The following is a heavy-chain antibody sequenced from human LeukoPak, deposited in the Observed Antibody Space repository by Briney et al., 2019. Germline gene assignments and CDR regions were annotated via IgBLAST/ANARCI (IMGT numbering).Heavy chain of an antibody. CDR2: FDPEDGET. Sequence: ASVKVSCKVSGYTLTELSMHWVRQAPGKGLEWMGGFDPEDGETIYAQKFQGRVTMTEDTSTDTAYMELSSLTSEDTAVYFCTRGLRGEILQTGYWGQGTLVTVSS. CDR1: GYTLTELS. J-gene: IGHJ4*02. V-gene: IGHV1-24*01. CDR3: TRGLRGEILQTGY. D-gene: IGHD1-26*01.